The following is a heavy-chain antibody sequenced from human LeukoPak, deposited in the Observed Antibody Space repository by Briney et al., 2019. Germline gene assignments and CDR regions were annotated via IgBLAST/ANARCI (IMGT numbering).Heavy chain of an antibody. CDR2: IYSGGST. Sequence: GGSLRLSCAASGFTVSSNYMSWVRQAPGKGLEWVSVIYSGGSTYYADSVKGRFTISRDNTKNTLYLQMNSLRAEDTAVYYCARDGTVGAPFDYWGQGTLVTVSS. V-gene: IGHV3-53*05. D-gene: IGHD1-26*01. CDR3: ARDGTVGAPFDY. J-gene: IGHJ4*02. CDR1: GFTVSSNY.